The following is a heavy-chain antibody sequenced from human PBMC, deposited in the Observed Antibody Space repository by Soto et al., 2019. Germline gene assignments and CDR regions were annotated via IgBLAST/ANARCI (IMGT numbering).Heavy chain of an antibody. CDR1: GFTFSSYA. D-gene: IGHD3-9*01. Sequence: QVQLVESGGGVVQPGRSLRLSCAASGFTFSSYAMHWVRQAPGKGLEWVAVLSDDGSNKYYADSVKGRFTISRDNSKNKLYLQMNSLRAEDTGVYYCASSHVPITIFWGGFDPWGQGTLVTVSS. V-gene: IGHV3-30-3*01. CDR3: ASSHVPITIFWGGFDP. CDR2: LSDDGSNK. J-gene: IGHJ5*02.